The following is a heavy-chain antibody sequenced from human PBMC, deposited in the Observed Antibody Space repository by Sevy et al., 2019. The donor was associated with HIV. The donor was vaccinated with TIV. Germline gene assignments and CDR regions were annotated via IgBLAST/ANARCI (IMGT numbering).Heavy chain of an antibody. CDR2: IKQDGSEK. V-gene: IGHV3-7*01. Sequence: SGCLRLSCAASGFTFSSYWMSWVRQAPGKGLEGVANIKQDGSEKYYVDSVKGRFTISRDNAKNSLYLQMNSLRAEDTAVYYCARKGGSGWSIPYYFDYWGQGTLVNVSS. J-gene: IGHJ4*02. CDR1: GFTFSSYW. CDR3: ARKGGSGWSIPYYFDY. D-gene: IGHD6-19*01.